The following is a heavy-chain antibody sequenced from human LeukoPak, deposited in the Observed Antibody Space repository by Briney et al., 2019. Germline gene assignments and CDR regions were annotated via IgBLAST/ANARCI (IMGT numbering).Heavy chain of an antibody. D-gene: IGHD5-18*01. CDR1: GGSISSYY. CDR3: ARGLYSYGESPFDY. J-gene: IGHJ4*02. CDR2: IYYSGST. Sequence: SETLSLTCTVSGGSISSYYWSWIRQPPGKGLEWIGYIYYSGSTNYNPSLKSRVTISVDTSKNQFSLKLSSVTAADTAVYYCARGLYSYGESPFDYWGQGTLVTVSS. V-gene: IGHV4-59*01.